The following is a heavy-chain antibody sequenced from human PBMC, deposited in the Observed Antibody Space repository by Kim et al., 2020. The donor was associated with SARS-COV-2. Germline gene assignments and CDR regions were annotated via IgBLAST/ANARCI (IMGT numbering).Heavy chain of an antibody. Sequence: ASVKVSCKVSGYTLTELSMHWVRQAPGKGLEWMGGFDPEDGETIYAQKFQGRVTMTEDTSTDTAYMELSSLRSEDTAVYYCATAGFAGDYGDYGGVYYYYGMDVWGQGTTVTVSS. V-gene: IGHV1-24*01. CDR3: ATAGFAGDYGDYGGVYYYYGMDV. CDR2: FDPEDGET. J-gene: IGHJ6*02. CDR1: GYTLTELS. D-gene: IGHD4-17*01.